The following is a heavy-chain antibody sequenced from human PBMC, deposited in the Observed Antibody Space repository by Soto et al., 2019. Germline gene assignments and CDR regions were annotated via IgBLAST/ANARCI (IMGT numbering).Heavy chain of an antibody. CDR2: ISGSGGST. J-gene: IGHJ4*02. Sequence: EVQLLESGGGLVQPGGSLRLSCAASGFTFSSYAMSWVRQAPGKGLEWVSAISGSGGSTYYADSVKGRFTISRDNSKNTLYLQMNGLRAEDTAVYYCAKVQHSGSYSTAFDYWGQGTLVTVSS. CDR1: GFTFSSYA. D-gene: IGHD1-26*01. V-gene: IGHV3-23*01. CDR3: AKVQHSGSYSTAFDY.